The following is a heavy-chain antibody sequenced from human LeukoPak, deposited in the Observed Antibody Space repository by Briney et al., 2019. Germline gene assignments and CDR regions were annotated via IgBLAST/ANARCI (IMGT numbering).Heavy chain of an antibody. Sequence: SVKVSCKASGGTFHSYTISWVRQAPGQGLEWMGGIIPIFDKANYAQKFQGRVTITADESTITAYMELSSLRSDDTAVYYCARDHRQQLENWFDPWGQGTLVTVSS. J-gene: IGHJ5*02. CDR3: ARDHRQQLENWFDP. V-gene: IGHV1-69*13. CDR2: IIPIFDKA. CDR1: GGTFHSYT. D-gene: IGHD1-1*01.